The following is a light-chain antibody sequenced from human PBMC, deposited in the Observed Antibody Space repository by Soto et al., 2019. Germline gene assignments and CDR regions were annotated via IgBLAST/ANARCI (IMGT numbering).Light chain of an antibody. Sequence: DIQLTQSPYFLSASVGDRVTITCRASQGISSYLAWYQQKPGKASKLLIYAASTLQSGVSSRFSGSASGTEFTITISSLQPEDFATYYCQQLNSYPLTFGGGTKVEIK. V-gene: IGKV1-9*01. J-gene: IGKJ4*01. CDR3: QQLNSYPLT. CDR2: AAS. CDR1: QGISSY.